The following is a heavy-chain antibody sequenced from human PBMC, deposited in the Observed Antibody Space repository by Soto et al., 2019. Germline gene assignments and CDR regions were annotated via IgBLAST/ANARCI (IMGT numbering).Heavy chain of an antibody. CDR2: ISASGAGT. J-gene: IGHJ4*02. D-gene: IGHD3-10*01. Sequence: EVQLLESGGGLVEPGGSLRLSCAASGFTFSSYAMSWVRQAPGKGLEWVSTISASGAGTYYADSVKGRFTISRDNSKNAVYVQMVSLRADDTALYYCAKGSRYGSGSYSPFDYWGQGTLVTVSS. CDR3: AKGSRYGSGSYSPFDY. V-gene: IGHV3-23*01. CDR1: GFTFSSYA.